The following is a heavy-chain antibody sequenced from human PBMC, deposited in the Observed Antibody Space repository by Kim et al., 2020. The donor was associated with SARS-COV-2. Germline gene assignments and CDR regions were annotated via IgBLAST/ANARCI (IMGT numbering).Heavy chain of an antibody. V-gene: IGHV5-51*01. Sequence: SPSFQGQVTISADKSISTAYLQWSSLKASDTAMYYCARAPTVLTPDNWFDPWGQGTLVTVSS. J-gene: IGHJ5*02. CDR3: ARAPTVLTPDNWFDP. D-gene: IGHD4-17*01.